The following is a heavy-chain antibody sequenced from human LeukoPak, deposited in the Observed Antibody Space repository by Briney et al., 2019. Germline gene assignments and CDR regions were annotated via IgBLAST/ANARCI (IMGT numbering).Heavy chain of an antibody. Sequence: SETLSLTCTVSGGSISSGSYFWTWIRQPAGKGLEWVGRIFTSGTTNYNPSLKSRVTVSVDTSKNQFSLKMSSVTAADTAVYYCARGDFSSGPSRDAFDIWGQGTMVIVSS. CDR1: GGSISSGSYF. CDR3: ARGDFSSGPSRDAFDI. D-gene: IGHD3-3*01. V-gene: IGHV4-61*02. J-gene: IGHJ3*02. CDR2: IFTSGTT.